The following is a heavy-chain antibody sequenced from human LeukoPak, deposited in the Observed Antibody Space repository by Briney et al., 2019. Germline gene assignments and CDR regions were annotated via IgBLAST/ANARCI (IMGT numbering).Heavy chain of an antibody. V-gene: IGHV3-33*01. J-gene: IGHJ3*02. CDR3: ARSRSYYYDSSGSGGHAFDI. D-gene: IGHD3-22*01. Sequence: GGSLRLSCAASGFTFSSYGMHWVRQAPGKGLEWVAVIWYDGSNKYYADSVKGRFTISRDNSKNTLYLQMNSLRAEDTAVYYCARSRSYYYDSSGSGGHAFDIWGQGTLVTVSS. CDR1: GFTFSSYG. CDR2: IWYDGSNK.